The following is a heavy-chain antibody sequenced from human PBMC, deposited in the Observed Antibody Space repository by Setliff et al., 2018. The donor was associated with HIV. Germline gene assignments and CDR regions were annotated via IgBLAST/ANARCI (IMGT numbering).Heavy chain of an antibody. CDR1: GFTFSSYN. CDR2: IWYDGSNK. J-gene: IGHJ1*01. Sequence: GGSLRLSCAASGFTFSSYNIHWVRQAPGKGLEWVALIWYDGSNKYYADSVKGRFTISRDNSKNTLYLQMNSLRAEDTAVYFCTNFQWWGQGTLVTVSS. V-gene: IGHV3-33*06. CDR3: TNFQW.